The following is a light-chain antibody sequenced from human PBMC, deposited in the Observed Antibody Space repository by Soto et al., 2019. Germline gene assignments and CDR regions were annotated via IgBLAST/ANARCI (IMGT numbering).Light chain of an antibody. CDR3: QKYGSLTSST. J-gene: IGKJ1*01. CDR1: QSVSSTY. CDR2: GAS. V-gene: IGKV3-20*01. Sequence: EIVLTQSPGTLSLSPGERATLSCRDSQSVSSTYLAWYQQKPGQAPRLIIYGASSRATGIPDRFSGSGSGTDFTLTISRLEPEDFAVYYCQKYGSLTSSTFGQGTKVEIK.